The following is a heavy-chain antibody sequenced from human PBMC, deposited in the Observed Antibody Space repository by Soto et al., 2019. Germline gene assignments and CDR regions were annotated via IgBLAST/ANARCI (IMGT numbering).Heavy chain of an antibody. CDR3: ARQPYYYDSSGYLYYFDY. V-gene: IGHV5-51*01. CDR2: IYPGDSDT. CDR1: GYSFASYW. J-gene: IGHJ4*02. D-gene: IGHD3-22*01. Sequence: GECLKISCKGSGYSFASYWIGWVRQMPGKGLEWMGIIYPGDSDTRYSPSFQGQVTISADKSISTAYLQWSSLKASDTAMYYCARQPYYYDSSGYLYYFDYWGQGTLVTVSS.